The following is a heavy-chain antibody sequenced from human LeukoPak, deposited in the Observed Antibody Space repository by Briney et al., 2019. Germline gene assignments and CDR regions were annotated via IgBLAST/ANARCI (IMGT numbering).Heavy chain of an antibody. Sequence: PGGSLRLSCAASGFTFSRYWMHWVRQAPGKGLEWVGRIKTKPAGGTTDSAAPVKGRFTISRDDSKNTFYLQMSSLKTEDTAVYYCTTSLYSGYDWGSDYWGQGTLVTVSS. V-gene: IGHV3-15*01. J-gene: IGHJ4*02. CDR3: TTSLYSGYDWGSDY. CDR2: IKTKPAGGTT. CDR1: GFTFSRYW. D-gene: IGHD3-16*01.